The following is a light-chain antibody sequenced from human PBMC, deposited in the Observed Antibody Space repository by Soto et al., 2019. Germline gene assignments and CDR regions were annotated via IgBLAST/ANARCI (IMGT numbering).Light chain of an antibody. V-gene: IGKV1-5*01. CDR1: QSVSSW. CDR3: QQYTENSGT. Sequence: DIQMTQSPSTLSASVGDRVTITCRASQSVSSWLAWYQQKPGRAPKLLIYDASDLQSGVPSTFSGSGSETEFTLTISSLQPDDIATYYCQQYTENSGTFGQGTKVDIK. J-gene: IGKJ1*01. CDR2: DAS.